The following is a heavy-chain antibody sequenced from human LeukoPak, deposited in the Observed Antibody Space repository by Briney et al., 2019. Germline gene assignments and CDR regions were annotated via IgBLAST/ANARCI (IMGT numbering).Heavy chain of an antibody. CDR3: AKSNSESQTTVGN. Sequence: GGSLRLSCAASGFTFSSYWMSWVRQAPGKGLEWVANIKQDGSEKYYVDSVKGRFTISRDSSKNMLYLQMNSLRAEDTAVYYCAKSNSESQTTVGNWGQGTLVTVSS. CDR2: IKQDGSEK. V-gene: IGHV3-7*03. J-gene: IGHJ4*02. CDR1: GFTFSSYW. D-gene: IGHD1-26*01.